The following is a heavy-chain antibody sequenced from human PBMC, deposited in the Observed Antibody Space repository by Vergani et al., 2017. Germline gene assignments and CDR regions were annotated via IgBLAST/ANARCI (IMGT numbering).Heavy chain of an antibody. CDR2: INSNTGNP. CDR3: ARIDSSGYYYGGWFDP. J-gene: IGHJ5*02. Sequence: QVPLVQSGSELKKPGASVKVSCKASGYTFTSYAMNWVRQAPGQGLEGMGWINSNTGNPTYAQGFTGRFVFSLDTSVSTAYLQISSLKAEDTAVYYCARIDSSGYYYGGWFDPWGQGTLVTVSS. D-gene: IGHD3-22*01. CDR1: GYTFTSYA. V-gene: IGHV7-4-1*02.